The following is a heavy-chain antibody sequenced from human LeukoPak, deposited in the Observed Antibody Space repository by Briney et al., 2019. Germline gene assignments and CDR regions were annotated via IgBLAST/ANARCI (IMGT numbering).Heavy chain of an antibody. CDR3: AKGGSWYYFDY. Sequence: QTGGSLRLSCAASGFTFSSYAMSWVRQAPGKGVEWVSAIRGSGGSTYYADSVKGRFTISRDNSKNTLYLQMNSLRAEDTAVYYCAKGGSWYYFDYWGQGTLVTVSS. CDR1: GFTFSSYA. D-gene: IGHD6-13*01. CDR2: IRGSGGST. V-gene: IGHV3-23*01. J-gene: IGHJ4*02.